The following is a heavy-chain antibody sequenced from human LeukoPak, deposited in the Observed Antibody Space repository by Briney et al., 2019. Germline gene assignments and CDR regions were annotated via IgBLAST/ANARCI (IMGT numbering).Heavy chain of an antibody. CDR3: ARDIAAAGRATYYYYYYMDV. J-gene: IGHJ6*03. CDR2: ISYDGSNK. D-gene: IGHD6-13*01. CDR1: GFTFSSYA. V-gene: IGHV3-30*04. Sequence: GGSLRLSCAASGFTFSSYAMHWVRQAPGKGLEWVAVISYDGSNKYYADSVKGRFTISRDNSKDTLYLQMNSLRAEDTAVYYCARDIAAAGRATYYYYYYMDVWGKGTTVTVSS.